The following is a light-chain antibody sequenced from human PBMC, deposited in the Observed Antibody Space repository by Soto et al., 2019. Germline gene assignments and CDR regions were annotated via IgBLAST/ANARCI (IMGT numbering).Light chain of an antibody. V-gene: IGKV3-20*01. CDR3: QQYGATPWK. CDR2: GAS. CDR1: QSIYRNF. J-gene: IGKJ1*01. Sequence: EIVLTQSPGTLSLSPGERATLSCRASQSIYRNFVAWYQQRPGKAPRLLISGASTRSTGIPDRFTGSVSGTAFTLTVSRLEPEDFAVHFCQQYGATPWKFAQGTKVDVK.